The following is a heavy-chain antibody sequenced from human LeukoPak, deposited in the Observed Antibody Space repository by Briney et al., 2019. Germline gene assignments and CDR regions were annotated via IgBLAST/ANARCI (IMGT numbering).Heavy chain of an antibody. J-gene: IGHJ6*02. CDR1: GFSFSSYG. CDR2: ISYDGSNK. Sequence: GGSLRLSCAASGFSFSSYGMHWVCQAPGKGLEWVAVISYDGSNKYYADSVKGRFTISRDNSKNTLYLQMNSLRAEDTAVYYCAKDLLEAAADGMDVWGQGTTVTVSS. V-gene: IGHV3-30*18. D-gene: IGHD6-13*01. CDR3: AKDLLEAAADGMDV.